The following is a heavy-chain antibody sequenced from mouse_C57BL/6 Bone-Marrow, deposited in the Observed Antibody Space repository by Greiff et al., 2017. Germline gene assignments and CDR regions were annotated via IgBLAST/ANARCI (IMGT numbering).Heavy chain of an antibody. CDR3: ARFYYDYDKGFAY. D-gene: IGHD2-4*01. CDR1: GFTFSSYG. J-gene: IGHJ3*01. CDR2: ISSGGSYT. Sequence: EVQGVESGGDLVKPGGSLKLSCAASGFTFSSYGMSWVRQTPDKRLEWVATISSGGSYTYYPDSVKGRFTISRDNAKNTLYLQMSSLKSEDTAMYYCARFYYDYDKGFAYWGQGTLVTVSA. V-gene: IGHV5-6*01.